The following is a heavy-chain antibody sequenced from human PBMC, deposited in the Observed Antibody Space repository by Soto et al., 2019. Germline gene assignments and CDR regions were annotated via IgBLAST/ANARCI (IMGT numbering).Heavy chain of an antibody. CDR2: IIPVFGTP. CDR3: ARGPYYDFWKGFAHFDY. CDR1: GDTFNIYA. Sequence: QVQLEQSGAEVKKPGSSVKVPCKTSGDTFNIYAISWVRQAPEQGLEWMGGIIPVFGTPSYAQKFRDRVTITADESTSTAHMELRSLTSEDTAVYYCARGPYYDFWKGFAHFDYWGQETLVTVSS. J-gene: IGHJ4*02. V-gene: IGHV1-69*01. D-gene: IGHD3-3*01.